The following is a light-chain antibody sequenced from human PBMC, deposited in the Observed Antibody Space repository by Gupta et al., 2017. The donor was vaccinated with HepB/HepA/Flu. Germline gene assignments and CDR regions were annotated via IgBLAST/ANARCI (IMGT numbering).Light chain of an antibody. CDR1: SSDVGDNNY. Sequence: SALTQPASVSGSPGQSITISCTGTSSDVGDNNYVSWYQQHPGKAHKLMIYDVTKRPAGVSNRFSGSKSGNTASLTISGRQAEDEADYYCRSYTNSSTLVFGGGTKLTVL. CDR3: RSYTNSSTLV. CDR2: DVT. J-gene: IGLJ2*01. V-gene: IGLV2-14*03.